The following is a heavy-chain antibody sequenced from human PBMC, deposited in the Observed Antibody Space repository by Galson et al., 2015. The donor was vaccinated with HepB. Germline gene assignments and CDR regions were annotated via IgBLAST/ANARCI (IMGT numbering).Heavy chain of an antibody. Sequence: SLRLSCAASGFTFRSNWMTWVRQAPGKGLEWVANIKQDGSEKYYVDSVKGRFTISRDNAKNSLYLQMNSLRAEDTAVHYCARDSSSDFWSGYPDYWGQGTLVAVSS. CDR3: ARDSSSDFWSGYPDY. CDR2: IKQDGSEK. J-gene: IGHJ4*02. D-gene: IGHD3-3*01. CDR1: GFTFRSNW. V-gene: IGHV3-7*03.